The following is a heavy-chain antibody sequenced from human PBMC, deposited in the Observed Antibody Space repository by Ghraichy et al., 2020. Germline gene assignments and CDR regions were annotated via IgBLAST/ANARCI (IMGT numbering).Heavy chain of an antibody. CDR3: VTDWNYSVLSGD. Sequence: GGSLRLSCAASGFTFSDYYMSWIRQAPGKGLEWVSYISSSGSTIYYADSVKGRFTISRDNAKNSLYLQMNSLRAEDTAVYYCVTDWNYSVLSGDWGQGTLVNVSS. D-gene: IGHD1-7*01. J-gene: IGHJ4*02. CDR2: ISSSGSTI. CDR1: GFTFSDYY. V-gene: IGHV3-11*01.